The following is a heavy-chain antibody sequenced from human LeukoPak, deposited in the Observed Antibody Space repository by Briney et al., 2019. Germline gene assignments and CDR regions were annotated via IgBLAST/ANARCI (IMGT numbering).Heavy chain of an antibody. J-gene: IGHJ4*02. CDR2: FDPEDGET. CDR1: GYTLTELS. D-gene: IGHD1-26*01. V-gene: IGHV1-24*01. CDR3: ATGWELRGGIDY. Sequence: ASVKVSCRVSGYTLTELSMHWVRQAPGKGLEWMGGFDPEDGETIYAQKFQGRVTMTEDTSTDTAYMELSSLRSEDTAVYYCATGWELRGGIDYWGQGTLVTVSS.